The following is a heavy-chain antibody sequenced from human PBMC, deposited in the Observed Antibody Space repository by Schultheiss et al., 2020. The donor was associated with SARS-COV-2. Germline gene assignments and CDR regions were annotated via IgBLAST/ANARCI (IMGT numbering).Heavy chain of an antibody. CDR2: INHSGST. V-gene: IGHV4-4*02. D-gene: IGHD6-19*01. Sequence: SETLSLTCAVSGGSISSSNWWSWVRQPPGKGLEWIGEINHSGSTNYNPSLKSRVTISVDTSKNQFSLKLSSVTAADTAVYYCARDLRYSSGWYYYGMDVWGQGTTVTVSS. CDR3: ARDLRYSSGWYYYGMDV. CDR1: GGSISSSNW. J-gene: IGHJ6*02.